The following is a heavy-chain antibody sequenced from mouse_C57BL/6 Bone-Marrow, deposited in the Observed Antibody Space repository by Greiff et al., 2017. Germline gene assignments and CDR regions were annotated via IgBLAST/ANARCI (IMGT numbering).Heavy chain of an antibody. CDR2: IFPGSGST. D-gene: IGHD1-1*01. Sequence: QVHVKQSGPELVKPGASVKISCKASGYTFTDYYINWVKQRPGQGLEWIGWIFPGSGSTYYNEKLKGKATLTVDKSSSTVYMLLSSLTSEDSAVYFCARVGYYGRSEYAMDYWGQGTSVTVSS. V-gene: IGHV1-75*01. CDR3: ARVGYYGRSEYAMDY. CDR1: GYTFTDYY. J-gene: IGHJ4*01.